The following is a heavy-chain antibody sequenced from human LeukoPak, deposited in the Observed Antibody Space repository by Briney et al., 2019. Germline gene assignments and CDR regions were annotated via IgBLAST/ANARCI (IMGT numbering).Heavy chain of an antibody. D-gene: IGHD3-22*01. V-gene: IGHV4-59*12. Sequence: SETLSLTCTVSGGSISSYYWSWIRQPPGKGLEWIGYIYYSGSTNYNPSLKSRVTISADTSKNQFSLNLRSVTAADTAIYYCARDRVDSSGYYYYYGIDVWGQGTAVTVSS. CDR1: GGSISSYY. CDR2: IYYSGST. J-gene: IGHJ6*02. CDR3: ARDRVDSSGYYYYYGIDV.